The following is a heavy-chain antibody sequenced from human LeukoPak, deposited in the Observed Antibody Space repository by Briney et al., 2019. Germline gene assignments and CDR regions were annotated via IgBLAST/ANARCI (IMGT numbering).Heavy chain of an antibody. Sequence: EPGGSLRLSCAASGFTFSSYGMHWVRQAPGKGLEWVAFIRYDGNNKYYADSVKGRFTISRDNSKNTLYLQMNSLRAEDTAVYYCAKDYYYYGTTFDYWGQGTLVTVSS. CDR2: IRYDGNNK. D-gene: IGHD3-22*01. J-gene: IGHJ4*02. V-gene: IGHV3-30*02. CDR1: GFTFSSYG. CDR3: AKDYYYYGTTFDY.